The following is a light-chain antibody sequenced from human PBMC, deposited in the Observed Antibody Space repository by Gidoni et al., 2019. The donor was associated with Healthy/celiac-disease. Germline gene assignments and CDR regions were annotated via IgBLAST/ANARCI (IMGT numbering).Light chain of an antibody. CDR3: QQYNSYPMYT. V-gene: IGKV1-5*03. J-gene: IGKJ2*01. CDR1: QSISSW. Sequence: DIQMTQSPSTLSASVGDRVTITCRASQSISSWLAWYQQKPGKAPKLLIYKASSAESGVPARFSGSGSGTEFTLTISSLQPEDFAAYYCQQYNSYPMYTFGQGTKLEIK. CDR2: KAS.